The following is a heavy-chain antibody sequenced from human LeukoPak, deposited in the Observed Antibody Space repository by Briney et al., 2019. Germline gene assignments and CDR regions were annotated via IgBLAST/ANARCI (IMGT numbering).Heavy chain of an antibody. J-gene: IGHJ4*02. D-gene: IGHD3-22*01. V-gene: IGHV4-38-2*02. CDR3: AREIYYDSSAYDY. CDR1: GDSLVSGYY. Sequence: SETLSLTCTVSGDSLVSGYYWGWIRQPPGQGLEWVGSVYHSGSIYYNPSLKSRVIMSVDTSKNQFSLKLSSLTAADTAIYYCAREIYYDSSAYDYWGQGTLVTVSS. CDR2: VYHSGSI.